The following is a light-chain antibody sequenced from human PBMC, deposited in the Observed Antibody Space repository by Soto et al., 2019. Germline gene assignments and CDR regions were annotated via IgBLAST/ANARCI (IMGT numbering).Light chain of an antibody. Sequence: EVVLTQSPDTLSLSPGDRATLSCRASERVSASYIAWYQQKPGQAPRLLIYLASSRATGIPDRFSGSGSGTDFTLTISRLEPEDFAFYFCQQYGTSPPWTFGPGTKVEIK. V-gene: IGKV3-20*01. CDR3: QQYGTSPPWT. J-gene: IGKJ1*01. CDR1: ERVSASY. CDR2: LAS.